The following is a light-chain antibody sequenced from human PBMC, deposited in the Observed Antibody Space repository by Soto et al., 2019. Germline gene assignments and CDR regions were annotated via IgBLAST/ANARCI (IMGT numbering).Light chain of an antibody. CDR3: QSYDSSLRRV. CDR1: SSNIGAGYD. Sequence: QSVLTQPPAVSGAPGQRVTISCTGSSSNIGAGYDVHWYQQLTGTAPKLLIYDTSNRPSGVPDRFSGSKSGNSASLAIPWLQSEYEADYYFQSYDSSLRRVFGGGTKLTFL. V-gene: IGLV1-40*01. CDR2: DTS. J-gene: IGLJ2*01.